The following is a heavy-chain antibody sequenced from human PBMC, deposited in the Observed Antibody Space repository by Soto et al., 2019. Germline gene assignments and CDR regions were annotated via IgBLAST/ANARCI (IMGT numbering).Heavy chain of an antibody. CDR3: ARESPGAGHFDF. V-gene: IGHV4-59*01. D-gene: IGHD6-13*01. Sequence: TSETLSLTCTVSGDSLNGYYWMWIRQLPGKGLEWMGYIHYSGATNYSPSVRSRVTMSVDTPKNQFSLKLTSVSAADTAVYYCARESPGAGHFDFWGQGTLVTVSS. CDR1: GDSLNGYY. CDR2: IHYSGAT. J-gene: IGHJ4*02.